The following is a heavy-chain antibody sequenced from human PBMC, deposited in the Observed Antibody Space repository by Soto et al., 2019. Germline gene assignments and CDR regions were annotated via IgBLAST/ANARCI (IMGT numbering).Heavy chain of an antibody. CDR3: ARDLLLAVIGFNWFDP. D-gene: IGHD1-26*01. CDR1: GFTFSSYA. CDR2: ISDSGSKK. V-gene: IGHV3-23*01. Sequence: PGGSLRLSCAASGFTFSSYAMSWVRQAPGKGLEWVSAISDSGSKKYYADSVKGRFTISRDNAKNTLYLQMNSLRAEDTAVYYCARDLLLAVIGFNWFDPWGQGTLVTVSS. J-gene: IGHJ5*02.